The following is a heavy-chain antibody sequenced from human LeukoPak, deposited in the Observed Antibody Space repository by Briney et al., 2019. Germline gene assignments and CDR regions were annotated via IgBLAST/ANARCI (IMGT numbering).Heavy chain of an antibody. D-gene: IGHD2-21*02. CDR3: TSCYSNLSFYYYYYMDV. Sequence: GGSLRLSCAASGFTFSDYFMSWIRQAPGKGLEWVSYISSSSSTIYYADSVKGRFTISRGNAKNSLYLQMNSLRAEDTAVYYCTSCYSNLSFYYYYYMDVWGKGTTVTVSS. CDR2: ISSSSSTI. CDR1: GFTFSDYF. J-gene: IGHJ6*03. V-gene: IGHV3-11*04.